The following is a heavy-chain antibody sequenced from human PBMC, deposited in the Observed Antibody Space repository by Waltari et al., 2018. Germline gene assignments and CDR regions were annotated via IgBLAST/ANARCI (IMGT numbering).Heavy chain of an antibody. Sequence: QVQLVQSGAEVKKPGASVKVSCKASGYTFTSYGISRVRQAPGHGLEWMGWISAYNGNTNYAQKLQGRVTLTTDTSTSTAYMELRSLRSDDTAVYYCVRDGEIVVVPAALDYWGQGTLVTVSS. V-gene: IGHV1-18*01. D-gene: IGHD2-2*01. CDR1: GYTFTSYG. CDR3: VRDGEIVVVPAALDY. CDR2: ISAYNGNT. J-gene: IGHJ4*02.